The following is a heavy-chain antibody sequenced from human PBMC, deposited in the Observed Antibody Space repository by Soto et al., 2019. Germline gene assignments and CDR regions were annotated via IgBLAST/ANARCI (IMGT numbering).Heavy chain of an antibody. CDR3: ASPRWWLDYSCSGMSV. J-gene: IGHJ6*02. CDR2: MHPNFGGT. CDR1: RYTFTGYY. D-gene: IGHD2-15*01. V-gene: IGHV1-2*07. Sequence: ASVKFSCKASRYTFTGYYMHWVRQAPGQGRGWMGWMHPNFGGTNSSHNFQGTVTITRARPLTRAYMGLSRRRSDDTAVYYCASPRWWLDYSCSGMSVGGPGATVTVSS.